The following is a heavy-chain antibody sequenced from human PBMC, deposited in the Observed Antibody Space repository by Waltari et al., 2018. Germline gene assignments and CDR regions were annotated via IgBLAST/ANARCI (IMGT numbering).Heavy chain of an antibody. CDR3: ARDLIAVAGSDY. CDR1: GGTFCSYA. V-gene: IGHV1-69*10. D-gene: IGHD6-19*01. CDR2: IIPILGIA. J-gene: IGHJ4*02. Sequence: QVQLVHSGAAVKKPGSSVKVSCKASGGTFCSYAISGVRQAPGKGLEWMGGIIPILGIANYAQKFQGRVTITADKSTSTAYIELSSLRSEDAAVYYCARDLIAVAGSDYWGQGTLVTVSS.